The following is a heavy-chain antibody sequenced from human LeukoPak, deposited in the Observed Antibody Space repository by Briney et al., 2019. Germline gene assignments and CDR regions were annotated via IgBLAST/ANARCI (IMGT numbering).Heavy chain of an antibody. V-gene: IGHV4-38-2*02. CDR3: ARVGTVNYYYGMDV. D-gene: IGHD4-17*01. CDR2: IYHNGST. J-gene: IGHJ6*04. CDR1: GYSITSGYF. Sequence: SETVSLTCTVSGYSITSGYFWGWIRQPPGKGLEWIGRIYHNGSTNYNSSLKRRVTISVDTSKNQISLKLNSVTAADTAVYYCARVGTVNYYYGMDVWGKGTTVTVSS.